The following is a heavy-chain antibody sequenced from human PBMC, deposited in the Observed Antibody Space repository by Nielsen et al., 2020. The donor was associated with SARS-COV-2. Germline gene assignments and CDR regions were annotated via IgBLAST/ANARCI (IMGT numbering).Heavy chain of an antibody. D-gene: IGHD3-3*01. V-gene: IGHV1-8*01. J-gene: IGHJ6*02. CDR3: ARVLTIFGVGDYGMDV. Sequence: ASVKVSCKASGYTFTSYDINWVRQATGQGLEWMGWMNPNSGNTGYAQKFQGRVTMTRNTSISTAYMELSSLRSEDTAVYYCARVLTIFGVGDYGMDVWGQGTTVTVSS. CDR2: MNPNSGNT. CDR1: GYTFTSYD.